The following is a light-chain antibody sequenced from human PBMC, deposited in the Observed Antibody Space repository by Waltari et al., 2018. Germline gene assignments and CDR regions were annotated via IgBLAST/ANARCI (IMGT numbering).Light chain of an antibody. Sequence: EIVMTQSPATLSVSPGERATLSCRASQSVSSNLAWYQQKPGQAPRLLIYGASTRATGIPARFSGSGSGTEFTLTISSLQSEDLAIYYCQQYTDWPPTWTFGQGTKVEI. J-gene: IGKJ1*01. V-gene: IGKV3-15*01. CDR1: QSVSSN. CDR2: GAS. CDR3: QQYTDWPPTWT.